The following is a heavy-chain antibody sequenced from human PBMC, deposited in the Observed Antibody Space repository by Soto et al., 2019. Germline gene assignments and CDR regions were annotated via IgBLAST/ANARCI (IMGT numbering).Heavy chain of an antibody. Sequence: SETLSLTCTVSGGSISSGGYYWSWIRQHPGKGLEWIGYIYYSGSTYYNPSLKSRVTISVDTSKNQFSLKLSSVTAAYTAVYYCARAHGIETYYYFRSVNSYYYYGIDVWCHGTKFTV. J-gene: IGHJ6*02. D-gene: IGHD3-10*02. CDR3: ARAHGIETYYYFRSVNSYYYYGIDV. CDR1: GGSISSGGYY. CDR2: IYYSGST. V-gene: IGHV4-31*03.